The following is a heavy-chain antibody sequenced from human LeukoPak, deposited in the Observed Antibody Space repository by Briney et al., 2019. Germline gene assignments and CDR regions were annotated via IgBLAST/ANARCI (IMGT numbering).Heavy chain of an antibody. J-gene: IGHJ5*02. CDR1: GFTFSSYW. CDR3: ATSAGASWFDP. D-gene: IGHD3-10*01. CDR2: IDSDGSGT. V-gene: IGHV3-74*01. Sequence: PGGSLRLSCAASGFTFSSYWMHWVRQAPGKGLVWVSRIDSDGSGTSYADSVKGRFTISRDNARNTLYLQMNSLRAEDTAVYYCATSAGASWFDPWGQGTLVTVSS.